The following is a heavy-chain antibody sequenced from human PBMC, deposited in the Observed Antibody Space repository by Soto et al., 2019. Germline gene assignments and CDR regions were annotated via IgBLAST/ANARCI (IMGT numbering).Heavy chain of an antibody. D-gene: IGHD3-10*01. V-gene: IGHV4-59*01. CDR2: IYYSGST. CDR3: ARALRSRDGHNSGSGTFCD. Sequence: SETLSLTCTVSGGSISSYYWSWIRQPPGKGLEWIGYIYYSGSTNYNPSLKSRVTISVDTSKNQFSLKLSSVTAADTAVYYCARALRSRDGHNSGSGTFCDWGQGNLDTVSS. J-gene: IGHJ4*02. CDR1: GGSISSYY.